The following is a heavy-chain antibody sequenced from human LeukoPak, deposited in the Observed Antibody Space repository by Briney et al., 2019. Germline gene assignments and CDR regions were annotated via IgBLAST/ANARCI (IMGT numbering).Heavy chain of an antibody. J-gene: IGHJ5*02. Sequence: SETLSLTCAVYGGSFSGYYWSWIRQPPGKGLEWIGYIYYSGSTNYNPSLKSRVTISVDTSKNQFSLKLSSVTAADTAVYYCARGRQFDPWGQGTLVTVSS. CDR1: GGSFSGYY. V-gene: IGHV4-59*01. CDR3: ARGRQFDP. CDR2: IYYSGST.